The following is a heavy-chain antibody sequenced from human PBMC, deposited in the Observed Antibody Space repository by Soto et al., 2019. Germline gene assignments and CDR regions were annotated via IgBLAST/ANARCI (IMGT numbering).Heavy chain of an antibody. V-gene: IGHV3-23*01. J-gene: IGHJ4*02. CDR1: GFTFSNYG. D-gene: IGHD1-20*01. CDR3: AKTLNQITFIRGVGYFAY. CDR2: ISNSGGST. Sequence: GGSLRLSCAASGFTFSNYGMSWVRQAPGKGLEWVSSISNSGGSTYYADSVKGRFTISRDTSKNTLYLQMDSLRVEDTAIYYCAKTLNQITFIRGVGYFAYWAQRSLVPVS.